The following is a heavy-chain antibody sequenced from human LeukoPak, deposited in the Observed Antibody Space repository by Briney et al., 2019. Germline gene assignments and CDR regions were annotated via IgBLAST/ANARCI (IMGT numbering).Heavy chain of an antibody. Sequence: GGSLRLSCAASGFTFSSYSMNWVRQAPGKGLEWVSYISSSSSTIYYADSVKGRFTISRDNAKNSLYLQMNSLRADDTAVYYCAVRTGDLPYYFDYWGQGTLVTVSS. CDR1: GFTFSSYS. D-gene: IGHD7-27*01. CDR2: ISSSSSTI. J-gene: IGHJ4*02. V-gene: IGHV3-48*01. CDR3: AVRTGDLPYYFDY.